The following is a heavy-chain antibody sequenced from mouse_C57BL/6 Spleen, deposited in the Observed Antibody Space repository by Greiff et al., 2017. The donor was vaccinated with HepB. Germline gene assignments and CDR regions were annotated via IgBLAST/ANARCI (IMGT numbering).Heavy chain of an antibody. D-gene: IGHD2-1*01. CDR1: GFTFSDYG. CDR3: ARWYGTPYYAMDY. J-gene: IGHJ4*01. Sequence: EVHLVESGGGLVKPGGSLKLSCAASGFTFSDYGMHWVRQAPEKGLEWVAYISSGSSTIYYADTVKGRFTISRDNAKNTLFLQMTSLRSEDTAMYYCARWYGTPYYAMDYWGQGTSVTVSS. V-gene: IGHV5-17*01. CDR2: ISSGSSTI.